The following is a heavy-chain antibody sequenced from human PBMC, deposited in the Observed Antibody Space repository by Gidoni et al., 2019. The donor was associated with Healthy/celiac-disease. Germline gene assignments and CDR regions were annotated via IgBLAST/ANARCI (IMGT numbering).Heavy chain of an antibody. CDR3: AKVGKDGSGSYQFDY. CDR1: GFTLSSYA. D-gene: IGHD3-10*01. J-gene: IGHJ4*02. Sequence: EVQLLESGGGLVQPGGSLRLSCAASGFTLSSYAMRWVRQAPGKGLEWVPAISGSCGSTYYADSVKGRFTISRDNSKNTLYLQMNSLRAEDTAVYYCAKVGKDGSGSYQFDYWGQGTLVTVSS. V-gene: IGHV3-23*01. CDR2: ISGSCGST.